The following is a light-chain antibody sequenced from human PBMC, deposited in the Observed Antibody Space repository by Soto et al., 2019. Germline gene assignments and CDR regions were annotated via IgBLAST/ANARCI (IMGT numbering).Light chain of an antibody. CDR3: QQYGSSTWT. J-gene: IGKJ1*01. Sequence: EIVMTQSPATVSLSPGERATLSCRASQSMRSNVAWYQQKPGQAPRLLIYGASTRAAGVPARFSGSGSGTDFTLTISRLEPEDFAVYYCQQYGSSTWTFGQGTKVDIK. V-gene: IGKV3-15*01. CDR1: QSMRSN. CDR2: GAS.